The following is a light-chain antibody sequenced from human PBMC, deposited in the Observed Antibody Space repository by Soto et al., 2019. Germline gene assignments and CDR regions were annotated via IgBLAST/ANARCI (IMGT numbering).Light chain of an antibody. Sequence: EIVLTQSPATLSLSPGERATLSCRASQDINTYLAWYQQKPGQAPRLLIYDASNRAKGIPARFSGSGPGTDSTLTITSLEPEDFAVYYCQQRSNWPITFGQGTRRRL. CDR3: QQRSNWPIT. CDR2: DAS. J-gene: IGKJ5*01. CDR1: QDINTY. V-gene: IGKV3D-11*01.